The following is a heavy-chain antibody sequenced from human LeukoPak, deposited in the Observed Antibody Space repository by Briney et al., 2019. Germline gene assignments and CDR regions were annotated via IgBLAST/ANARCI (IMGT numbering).Heavy chain of an antibody. J-gene: IGHJ3*02. CDR1: GVSIISSDYH. V-gene: IGHV4-39*01. CDR2: ISYSGNT. D-gene: IGHD2-15*01. Sequence: PSETLSLTCTVSGVSIISSDYHWGWVRQPPGKGLEWIGTISYSGNTDYNPSLRSRVTISVDTSNNQFSLGLGSVTAADTAVYHCARHCCSGPAKRVFDIWGQGTMVTVSS. CDR3: ARHCCSGPAKRVFDI.